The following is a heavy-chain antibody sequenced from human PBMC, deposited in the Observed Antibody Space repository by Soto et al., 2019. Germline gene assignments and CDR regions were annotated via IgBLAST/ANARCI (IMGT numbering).Heavy chain of an antibody. J-gene: IGHJ4*02. CDR1: GFTFSNHD. D-gene: IGHD3-22*01. V-gene: IGHV3-13*04. CDR2: IDTAGGT. Sequence: GGSLRLSCAASGFTFSNHDMHWVRQVTGKGLEWVSGIDTAGGTYYPGSVKGRFTISRDNAKNSLYLQMNSLRAEDTAVYYCARDKRRNYYDSSGPRWGQGTLVTVSS. CDR3: ARDKRRNYYDSSGPR.